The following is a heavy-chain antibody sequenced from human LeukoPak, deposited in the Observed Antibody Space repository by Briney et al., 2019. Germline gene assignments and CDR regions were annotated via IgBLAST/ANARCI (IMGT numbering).Heavy chain of an antibody. J-gene: IGHJ4*02. CDR2: ISGSGGST. Sequence: GGSLRLSCAASGFTFSSYGMSWVRQAPGKGLEWVSAISGSGGSTYYADSVKGRFTISRDNSKNTLYLQMNSLRAEDTAVYYCAREIYYYDSSGYNGGDYWGQGTLVTVSS. CDR1: GFTFSSYG. V-gene: IGHV3-23*01. CDR3: AREIYYYDSSGYNGGDY. D-gene: IGHD3-22*01.